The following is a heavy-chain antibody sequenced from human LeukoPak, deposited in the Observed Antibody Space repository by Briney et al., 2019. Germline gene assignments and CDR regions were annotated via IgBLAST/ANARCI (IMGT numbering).Heavy chain of an antibody. J-gene: IGHJ4*02. V-gene: IGHV4-39*01. CDR3: ARLVLVGVIDY. CDR1: GGSISSSSYY. D-gene: IGHD3-22*01. Sequence: SETLSLTCTVSGGSISSSSYYWGWIRQPPGKGLEWIGSIYYSGSTYYNPSLKSRVTISVDTSKNQFSLKLSSVTAADTAVYYCARLVLVGVIDYWGQGTLVTVSS. CDR2: IYYSGST.